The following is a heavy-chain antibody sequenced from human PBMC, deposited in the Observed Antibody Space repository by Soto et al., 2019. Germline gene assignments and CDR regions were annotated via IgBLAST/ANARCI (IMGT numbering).Heavy chain of an antibody. J-gene: IGHJ4*02. D-gene: IGHD2-21*02. CDR3: ARQRTTVVTQAYFDH. CDR1: GESISSSSYY. Sequence: SETLSLTCIVSGESISSSSYYWGWIRQPPGKGLEWIGSTYYSGRTYYNPSFKSRVTISIDTSKNQFSLKLSSVTATDTAVYYCARQRTTVVTQAYFDHWGQGALVTVSS. V-gene: IGHV4-39*01. CDR2: TYYSGRT.